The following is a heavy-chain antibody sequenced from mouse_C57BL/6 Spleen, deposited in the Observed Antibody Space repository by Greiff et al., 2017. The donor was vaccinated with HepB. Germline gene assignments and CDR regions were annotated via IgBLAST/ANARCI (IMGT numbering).Heavy chain of an antibody. D-gene: IGHD2-12*01. CDR3: ARGMELHGYFDV. J-gene: IGHJ1*03. V-gene: IGHV3-6*01. CDR2: ISYDGSN. CDR1: GYSITSGYY. Sequence: EVQLQESGPGLVKPSQSLSLTCSVTGYSITSGYYWNWIRQFPGNKLEWMGYISYDGSNNYNPSLKNRISITRDTSKNQFFLKLNSVTTEDTATYYCARGMELHGYFDVWGTGTTVTVSS.